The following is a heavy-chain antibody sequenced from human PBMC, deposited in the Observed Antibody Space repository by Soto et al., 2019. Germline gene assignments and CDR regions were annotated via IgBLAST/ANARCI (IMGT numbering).Heavy chain of an antibody. V-gene: IGHV6-1*01. Sequence: SQTLSLTCAISGDSVSSNSAAWHWIRQSPSRGLEWLGRTYYRSKWYNDYAVSVKSRITINPDTSKNQFSLQLNSVTPEDTAVYYCARDEEHGSGWYVGHFDYWGQGTLVTVSS. CDR2: TYYRSKWYN. J-gene: IGHJ4*02. D-gene: IGHD6-19*01. CDR3: ARDEEHGSGWYVGHFDY. CDR1: GDSVSSNSAA.